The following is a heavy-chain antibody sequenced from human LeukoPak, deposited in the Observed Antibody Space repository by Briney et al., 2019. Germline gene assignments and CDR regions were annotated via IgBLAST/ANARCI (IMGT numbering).Heavy chain of an antibody. CDR2: ISSTSTYI. J-gene: IGHJ4*02. V-gene: IGHV3-21*01. CDR1: GFTFSGYS. CDR3: ARDPPSRGTRYFDY. Sequence: GGSLRLSCAASGFTFSGYSMNWVRQAPGRGLEWVSSISSTSTYIDYADSVKGRFTISRDNAKNSLFLQMDSLRAEDTAVYYCARDPPSRGTRYFDYWGQGTLVTVSS. D-gene: IGHD3-16*01.